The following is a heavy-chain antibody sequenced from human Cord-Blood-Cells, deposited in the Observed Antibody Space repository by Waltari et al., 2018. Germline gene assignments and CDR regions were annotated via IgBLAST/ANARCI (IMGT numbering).Heavy chain of an antibody. V-gene: IGHV4-34*01. CDR2: INHSVST. CDR1: GGSFSGYY. D-gene: IGHD6-19*01. CDR3: ARGIAVAGTGAYWFDP. Sequence: QVQLQQWGAGLLKPSETLSLTCAVYGGSFSGYYWSWLRQPPGKGLEWIGEINHSVSTNYNPSLKSRVTISVDTSKNQFSLKLSSVTAADTAVYYCARGIAVAGTGAYWFDPWGQGTLVTVSS. J-gene: IGHJ5*02.